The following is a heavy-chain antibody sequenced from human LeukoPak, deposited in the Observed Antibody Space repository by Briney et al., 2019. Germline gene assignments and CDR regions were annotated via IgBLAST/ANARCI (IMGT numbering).Heavy chain of an antibody. CDR3: AKGRTVTTQLDY. Sequence: GGSLRLSCAASGFTFDDYAMHWVRQAPGKGLEWVSGISWNSGSIGYADSVKGRFTISRDNAKNSLYLQMNSLRAEDTALYYCAKGRTVTTQLDYWGQGTLVTVSS. V-gene: IGHV3-9*01. J-gene: IGHJ4*02. CDR1: GFTFDDYA. D-gene: IGHD4-17*01. CDR2: ISWNSGSI.